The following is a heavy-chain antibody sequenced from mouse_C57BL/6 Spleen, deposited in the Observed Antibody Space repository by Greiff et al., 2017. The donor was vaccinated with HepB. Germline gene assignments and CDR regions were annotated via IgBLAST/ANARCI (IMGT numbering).Heavy chain of an antibody. D-gene: IGHD1-1*01. CDR2: INYDGSST. CDR3: ARALITTVVANYAMDY. CDR1: GFTFSDYY. Sequence: EVKLMESEGGLVQPGRSMKLSCTASGFTFSDYYMAWVRQVPEKGLEWVANINYDGSSTYYLDSLKSRFIISRDNAKNILYLQMSSLKSEDTATYYCARALITTVVANYAMDYWGQGTSVTVSS. J-gene: IGHJ4*01. V-gene: IGHV5-16*01.